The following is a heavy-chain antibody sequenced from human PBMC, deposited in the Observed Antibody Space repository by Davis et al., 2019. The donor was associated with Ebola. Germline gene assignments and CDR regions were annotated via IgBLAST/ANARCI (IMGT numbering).Heavy chain of an antibody. J-gene: IGHJ6*02. CDR2: MNPNSGNT. D-gene: IGHD2-8*01. CDR1: GYTFTSYD. Sequence: ASVKVSCKASGYTFTSYDINWVRQATGHGPEWMGWMNPNSGNTGYAEKFQGRVTMTRNTSTSTAYMELSSLRSEDTAVYYCVRSGVRGYYNGMDVWGQGTTVSVSS. CDR3: VRSGVRGYYNGMDV. V-gene: IGHV1-8*01.